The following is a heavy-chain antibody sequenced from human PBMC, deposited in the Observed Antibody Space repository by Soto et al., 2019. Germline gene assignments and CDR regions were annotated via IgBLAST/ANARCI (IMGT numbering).Heavy chain of an antibody. Sequence: QVQLVQYGAEVKKPGASVKVSCKASGYTFTSYGISWVRQAPGQGLEWMGWISAYNGNTNYAQKLQGRVTMTTDTSTSTAYMELRSLRSDDTAVYYCARDLLVEMATWPGFDYWGQGTLVTVSS. CDR2: ISAYNGNT. CDR3: ARDLLVEMATWPGFDY. CDR1: GYTFTSYG. D-gene: IGHD5-12*01. J-gene: IGHJ4*02. V-gene: IGHV1-18*01.